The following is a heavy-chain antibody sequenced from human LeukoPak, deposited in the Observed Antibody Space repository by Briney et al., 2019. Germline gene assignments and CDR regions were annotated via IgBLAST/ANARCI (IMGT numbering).Heavy chain of an antibody. D-gene: IGHD2-15*01. CDR3: ARSYPIYCSGGSCYFSSWFDP. V-gene: IGHV1-8*01. CDR1: GYTFTSYD. J-gene: IGHJ5*02. CDR2: MNPNSGNT. Sequence: GASVKVSCKASGYTFTSYDINWVRQATGQGLEWMGWMNPNSGNTGYAQKFQGRVTMTRNTSISTAYMELSSLRSEDTAVYYCARSYPIYCSGGSCYFSSWFDPWGQGTLVTVSS.